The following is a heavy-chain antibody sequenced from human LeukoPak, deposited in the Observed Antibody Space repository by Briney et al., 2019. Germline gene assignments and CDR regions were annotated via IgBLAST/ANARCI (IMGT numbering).Heavy chain of an antibody. V-gene: IGHV1-69*13. Sequence: ASVKVSCKASGGTFSSYAISWVRQAPGQGLEWMGGIIPIFGTANYAQKFQGRVTITADESTSTAYMELSSLRSEDTAVYYCATFYDFWSGCPGDFDYYYYMDVWGKGTTVTVSS. CDR3: ATFYDFWSGCPGDFDYYYYMDV. D-gene: IGHD3-3*01. CDR1: GGTFSSYA. CDR2: IIPIFGTA. J-gene: IGHJ6*03.